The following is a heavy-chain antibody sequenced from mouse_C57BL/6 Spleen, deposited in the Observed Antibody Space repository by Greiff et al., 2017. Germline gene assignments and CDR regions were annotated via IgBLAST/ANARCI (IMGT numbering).Heavy chain of an antibody. CDR2: INPNNGGT. J-gene: IGHJ3*01. CDR1: GYTFTDYN. D-gene: IGHD2-3*01. V-gene: IGHV1-18*01. CDR3: ARLYDGYPAWFAY. Sequence: EVQLVESGPELVKPGASVKIPCKASGYTFTDYNMDWVKQSHGKSLEWIGDINPNNGGTIYNQKFKGKATLTVDKSSSTAYMELRSLTSEDTAVYYCARLYDGYPAWFAYWGQGTLVTVSA.